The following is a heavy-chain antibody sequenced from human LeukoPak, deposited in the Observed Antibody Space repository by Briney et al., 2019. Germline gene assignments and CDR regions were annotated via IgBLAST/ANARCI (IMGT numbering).Heavy chain of an antibody. J-gene: IGHJ5*02. CDR1: GGSISSGDSY. CDR2: IYYSGST. V-gene: IGHV4-30-4*01. CDR3: AREGFYGGYDH. D-gene: IGHD5-12*01. Sequence: PSQTLSLTCTVSGGSISSGDSYWSWIRQPPGKGLEWIGYIYYSGSTYYNPSLKSRVTISVDTSKNQFSLKLSSVTAADTAVYYCAREGFYGGYDHWGQGTLVTVSS.